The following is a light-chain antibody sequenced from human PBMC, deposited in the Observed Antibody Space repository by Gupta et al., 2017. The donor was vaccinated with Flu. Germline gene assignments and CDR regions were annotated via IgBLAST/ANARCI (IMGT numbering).Light chain of an antibody. J-gene: IGLJ1*01. CDR2: DVI. V-gene: IGLV2-14*04. Sequence: TISCTGTSSDVGGYNYVSWYQQHPGKAPKLMIYDVIRRPSGMSNRFSGSKSGSTASLTISGLQAEDEADYYCSSYTVGSTPRYVFGTGTKVTVL. CDR3: SSYTVGSTPRYV. CDR1: SSDVGGYNY.